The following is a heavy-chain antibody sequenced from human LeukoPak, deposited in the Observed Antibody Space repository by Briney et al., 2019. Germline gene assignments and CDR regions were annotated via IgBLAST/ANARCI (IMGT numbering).Heavy chain of an antibody. D-gene: IGHD3-3*01. Sequence: SGGSLRLSCAASGFTFSSYWMSWVRQAPGKGLEWVANIKQDGSEKYYVGSVKGRFTISRDNAKNSLYLQMNSLRAEDTAVYYCARDGQKGTYYDFWSGYFRYMDVWGKGTTVTVSS. CDR1: GFTFSSYW. CDR2: IKQDGSEK. V-gene: IGHV3-7*01. CDR3: ARDGQKGTYYDFWSGYFRYMDV. J-gene: IGHJ6*03.